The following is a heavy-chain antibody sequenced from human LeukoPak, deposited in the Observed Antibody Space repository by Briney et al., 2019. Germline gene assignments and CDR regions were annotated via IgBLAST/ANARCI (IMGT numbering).Heavy chain of an antibody. V-gene: IGHV4-31*03. CDR1: GGSATSGGCY. J-gene: IGHJ4*02. CDR2: IYYSGST. D-gene: IGHD3-3*01. CDR3: AKIGWRGTYRFDF. Sequence: PSETLSLTCSVSGGSATSGGCYWNWIRQHPGKGLEWIGYIYYSGSTYYNPSLKSRISVSLDTSKNQFSLKLSSVTAADTAVYYCAKIGWRGTYRFDFWGQGTLVTVSS.